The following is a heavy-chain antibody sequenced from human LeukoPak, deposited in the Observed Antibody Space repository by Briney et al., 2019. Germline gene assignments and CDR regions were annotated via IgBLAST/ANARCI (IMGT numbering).Heavy chain of an antibody. CDR1: GFSFSSYG. V-gene: IGHV3-30*02. CDR3: ARHLLWFGELSGGFDY. D-gene: IGHD3-10*01. Sequence: GGSLRLSCAGSGFSFSSYGMHWVRQAPGKGLEWMAFIRSDGSNKYYADSVKGRFTISRDNSRNTLYLQMNSLRAEDTAVYYCARHLLWFGELSGGFDYWGQGTLVTVSS. CDR2: IRSDGSNK. J-gene: IGHJ4*02.